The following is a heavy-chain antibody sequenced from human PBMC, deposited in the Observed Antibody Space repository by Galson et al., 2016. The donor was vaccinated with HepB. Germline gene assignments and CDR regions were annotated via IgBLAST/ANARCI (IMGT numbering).Heavy chain of an antibody. V-gene: IGHV1-69*13. Sequence: SVKVSCKASGGSFSSYAISWVRQAPGHGLEWMGEIIPKFGTVNYAQKFQGRITITADESTRTAYMELNSLKSEDTAVYYCARASGGLFDPWGQGTLVTVSS. CDR1: GGSFSSYA. D-gene: IGHD3-10*01. CDR2: IIPKFGTV. J-gene: IGHJ5*02. CDR3: ARASGGLFDP.